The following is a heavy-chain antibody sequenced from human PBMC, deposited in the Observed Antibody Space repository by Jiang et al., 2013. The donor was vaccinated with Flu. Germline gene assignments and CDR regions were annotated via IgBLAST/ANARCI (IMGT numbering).Heavy chain of an antibody. D-gene: IGHD6-6*01. CDR3: AKSIAARPELYYFDY. Sequence: QLVESGGGLVQPGRSLRLSCAASGFTFDDYAMHWVRQAPGKGLEWVSGISWNSGSIGYADSVKGRFTISRDNAKNSLYLQMNSLRAEDTALYYCAKSIAARPELYYFDYWGQGTLVTVSS. V-gene: IGHV3-9*01. CDR1: GFTFDDYA. J-gene: IGHJ4*02. CDR2: ISWNSGSI.